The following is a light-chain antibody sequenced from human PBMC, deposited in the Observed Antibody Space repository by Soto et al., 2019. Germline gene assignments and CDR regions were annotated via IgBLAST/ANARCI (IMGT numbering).Light chain of an antibody. V-gene: IGLV4-69*01. CDR3: QTWGTGIRV. CDR2: VDNDGSH. CDR1: SGHSSYD. J-gene: IGLJ2*01. Sequence: QPVLTQSPSASASLGASVKLTCTLDSGHSSYDIAWHQQQPEKGPRFLLKVDNDGSHSKGDGIPDRFSGSTSGAERYLTISSLQSEDEADYYCQTWGTGIRVFGGGTKVTVL.